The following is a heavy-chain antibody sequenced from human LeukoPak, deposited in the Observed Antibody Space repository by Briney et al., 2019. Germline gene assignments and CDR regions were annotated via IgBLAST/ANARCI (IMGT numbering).Heavy chain of an antibody. V-gene: IGHV3-7*03. CDR2: IKQDGSEK. J-gene: IGHJ5*02. CDR3: ARDPGYSSGWLT. Sequence: GGSLRLSCAASGFTFSSYWMSWVRQAPGKGLEWVANIKQDGSEKYCVDSVKGRFTISRDNSKNTLYLQMNSLRAEDTAVYYCARDPGYSSGWLTWGQGTLVTVSS. D-gene: IGHD6-19*01. CDR1: GFTFSSYW.